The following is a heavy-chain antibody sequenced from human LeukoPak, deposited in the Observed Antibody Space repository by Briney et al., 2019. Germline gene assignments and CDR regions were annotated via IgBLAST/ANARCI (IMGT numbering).Heavy chain of an antibody. J-gene: IGHJ4*02. CDR3: ASSIVYCSSTSCYFN. D-gene: IGHD2-2*01. CDR1: GYTFTGYY. Sequence: ASVKVSCKASGYTFTGYYMHWVRQAPGQGLEWMGWINPNSGGTNYAQKFQGRVTMTRDTSISTAYMELSRLRSDDTAVYYCASSIVYCSSTSCYFNWGQGTLVTVSS. V-gene: IGHV1-2*02. CDR2: INPNSGGT.